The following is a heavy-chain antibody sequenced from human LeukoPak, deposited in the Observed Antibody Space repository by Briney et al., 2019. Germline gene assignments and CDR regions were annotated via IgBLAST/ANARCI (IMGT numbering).Heavy chain of an antibody. CDR2: INQDGTEK. V-gene: IGHV3-7*03. CDR3: ARGPLIAAARTW. Sequence: PGGSLRLSCAASGFTFSSYWMSWVRQAPGEGLEWVAKINQDGTEKDYVDSVRGRFTISRDNAKNSLFLQMNSLRAEDTAVYYCARGPLIAAARTWWGQGTLVTVSS. CDR1: GFTFSSYW. J-gene: IGHJ4*02. D-gene: IGHD6-13*01.